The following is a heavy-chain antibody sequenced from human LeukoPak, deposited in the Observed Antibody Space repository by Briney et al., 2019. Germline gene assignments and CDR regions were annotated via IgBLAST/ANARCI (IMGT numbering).Heavy chain of an antibody. J-gene: IGHJ4*02. V-gene: IGHV3-20*04. CDR3: ARAPITSPFYFDY. D-gene: IGHD2-2*01. CDR2: INWSGGST. Sequence: GGSLRLSCTASGFAFDEQGMSWVRQVPGKGLEWVSGINWSGGSTGYADALRGRFTISRDNAKNSLYLQMDSLRAEDTALYYCARAPITSPFYFDYWGQGTLVTVSS. CDR1: GFAFDEQG.